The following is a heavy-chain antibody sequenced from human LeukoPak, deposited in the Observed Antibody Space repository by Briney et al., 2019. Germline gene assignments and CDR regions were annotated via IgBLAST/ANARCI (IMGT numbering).Heavy chain of an antibody. Sequence: ASVKVSCKASGYTFTSYGISWVRQAPGQGLEWMGWISAYNGNTNYAQKLQGRVTMTTDTSTSTAYMELRSLRSDDTAVYYCARGPREGYFGWSYDYWGQGTLVTVSS. CDR1: GYTFTSYG. D-gene: IGHD3-9*01. CDR3: ARGPREGYFGWSYDY. V-gene: IGHV1-18*01. J-gene: IGHJ4*02. CDR2: ISAYNGNT.